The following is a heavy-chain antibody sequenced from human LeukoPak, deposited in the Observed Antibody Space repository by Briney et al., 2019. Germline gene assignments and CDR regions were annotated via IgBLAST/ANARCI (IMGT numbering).Heavy chain of an antibody. Sequence: SETLSLTCAVSSGSLSGYSWGWIRQAPGKGLDWIGEIHHSGSTTYNSSLKNRVTISLDKPKSQFSLILTSVTAADTAIYYCTRQSGTVTPIDYWGQGILVTVSS. J-gene: IGHJ4*02. CDR3: TRQSGTVTPIDY. V-gene: IGHV4-34*01. CDR2: IHHSGST. CDR1: SGSLSGYS. D-gene: IGHD4-17*01.